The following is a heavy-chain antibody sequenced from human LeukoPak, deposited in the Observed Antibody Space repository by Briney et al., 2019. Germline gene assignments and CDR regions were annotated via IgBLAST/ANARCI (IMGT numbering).Heavy chain of an antibody. V-gene: IGHV3-66*01. J-gene: IGHJ4*02. Sequence: GGSLRLSCAASGFTVSRNFMSWVRQAPGKGLEWVSVIHIGGGTYYADSVRGRFTISRDHSKNTLYLQMNSLRAEDTAVYYCASLAQQWHWFYSDYWGQGTLVTVSS. CDR3: ASLAQQWHWFYSDY. CDR2: IHIGGGT. D-gene: IGHD6-19*01. CDR1: GFTVSRNF.